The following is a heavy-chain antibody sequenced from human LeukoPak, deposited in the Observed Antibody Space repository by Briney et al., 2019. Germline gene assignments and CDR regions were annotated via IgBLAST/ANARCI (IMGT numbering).Heavy chain of an antibody. CDR3: SKWGDYDVVTGYYDSDF. CDR1: GFNFNNHA. D-gene: IGHD3-9*01. V-gene: IGHV3-23*01. J-gene: IGHJ4*02. Sequence: GGSLRLSCAASGFNFNNHAMSWVRQAPGKGLGWVSPILGSGRRAYYAASVKGRFHISSDNSKHYLFLQMNSLGVEDTALYYCSKWGDYDVVTGYYDSDFWGQGTLVTVSA. CDR2: ILGSGRRA.